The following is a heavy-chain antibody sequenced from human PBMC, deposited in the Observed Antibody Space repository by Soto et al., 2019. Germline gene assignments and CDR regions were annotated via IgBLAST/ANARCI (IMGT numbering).Heavy chain of an antibody. V-gene: IGHV3-74*01. CDR2: INSDGSST. CDR3: ARGPSLTGTYYFDY. Sequence: GGSLRLSCAASGFTFSSYWMHWVRQAPGKGLVWVSRINSDGSSTSCADSVKGRFTISRDNAKNTLYLQMNSLRAEDTAVYYCARGPSLTGTYYFDYWGQGTLVTVSS. D-gene: IGHD1-20*01. CDR1: GFTFSSYW. J-gene: IGHJ4*02.